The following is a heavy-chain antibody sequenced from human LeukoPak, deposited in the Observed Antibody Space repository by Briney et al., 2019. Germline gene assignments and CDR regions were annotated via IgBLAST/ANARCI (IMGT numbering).Heavy chain of an antibody. CDR1: GLTLGDYA. Sequence: GGSLRLSCIASGLTLGDYAMSWFRQAPGKGLEWVGFIRSKSYGGTAEYAASVKGRFTISRDDSKSIVSLQMNSLKTEDTAVYYCTRDIPPSYWGQGTLVTVSS. J-gene: IGHJ4*02. V-gene: IGHV3-49*03. CDR3: TRDIPPSY. D-gene: IGHD2-2*02. CDR2: IRSKSYGGTA.